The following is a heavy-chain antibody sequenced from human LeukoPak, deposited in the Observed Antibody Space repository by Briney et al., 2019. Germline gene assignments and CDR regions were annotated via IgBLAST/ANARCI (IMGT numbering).Heavy chain of an antibody. Sequence: ASVKVSCKASGYTFTGYYMHWVRQAPGQGLEWMGWISAYNGNTNYAQKLQGRVTMTTDTSTSTAYIELRSLRSDDTAVYYCARDLLGGGYMDVWGKGTTVTVSS. CDR2: ISAYNGNT. V-gene: IGHV1-18*04. CDR1: GYTFTGYY. D-gene: IGHD3-16*01. CDR3: ARDLLGGGYMDV. J-gene: IGHJ6*03.